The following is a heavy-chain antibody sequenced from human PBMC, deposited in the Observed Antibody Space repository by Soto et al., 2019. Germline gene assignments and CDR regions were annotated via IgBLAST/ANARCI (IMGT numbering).Heavy chain of an antibody. D-gene: IGHD5-12*01. V-gene: IGHV1-18*04. CDR3: ARVSFETSGFADY. CDR1: GYTFTSFG. J-gene: IGHJ4*02. Sequence: ASVKFSCKASGYTFTSFGISWVRQARGQGLEWLGWISVYNGDTEFPQSLQGRVTITRDTSARTAYMDLSSLSSKDTAVYFCARVSFETSGFADYWGQGTLVTVSS. CDR2: ISVYNGDT.